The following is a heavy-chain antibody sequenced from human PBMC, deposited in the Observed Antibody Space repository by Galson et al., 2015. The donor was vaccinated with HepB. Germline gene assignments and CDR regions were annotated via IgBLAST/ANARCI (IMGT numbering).Heavy chain of an antibody. CDR1: GFTFSSYA. Sequence: SLRLSCAASGFTFSSYAMSWVRQAPGKGLEWVPAISGSGGSTYYADSVKGRFTISRDNSKNTLYLQMNSLRAEDTAVYYCAKLQQQLVFANYFDYWGQGTLVTVSS. V-gene: IGHV3-23*01. CDR3: AKLQQQLVFANYFDY. CDR2: ISGSGGST. J-gene: IGHJ4*02. D-gene: IGHD6-13*01.